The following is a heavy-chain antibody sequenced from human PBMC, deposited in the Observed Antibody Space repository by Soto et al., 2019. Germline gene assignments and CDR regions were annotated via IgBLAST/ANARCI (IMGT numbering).Heavy chain of an antibody. J-gene: IGHJ4*02. D-gene: IGHD3-16*01. V-gene: IGHV4-4*02. CDR2: IYHSGNT. CDR3: ATRWGEGRVDY. CDR1: GGSISSSNG. Sequence: QVQLQESGPGLVKPSGTLSLTCAVSGGSISSSNGWSWIRQPPGKGLEWIGEIYHSGNTNYNPSLKSRVTSAVDKSRNQFSLKLSSVTAADTAVYYCATRWGEGRVDYWGQGTLVTVSS.